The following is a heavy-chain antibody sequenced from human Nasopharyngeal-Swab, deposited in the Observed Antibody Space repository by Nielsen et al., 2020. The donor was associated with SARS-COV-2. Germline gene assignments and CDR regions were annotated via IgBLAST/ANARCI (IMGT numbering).Heavy chain of an antibody. V-gene: IGHV2-70*01. CDR3: ARILVGRYYGSGSYYYFDY. J-gene: IGHJ4*02. CDR2: IDWDDDK. D-gene: IGHD3-10*01. Sequence: WIRQPPGEALEWLALIDWDDDKYYSTSLKTRLTISKDTSKNQVVLTMTNMDPVDTATYYCARILVGRYYGSGSYYYFDYWGQGTLVTVSS.